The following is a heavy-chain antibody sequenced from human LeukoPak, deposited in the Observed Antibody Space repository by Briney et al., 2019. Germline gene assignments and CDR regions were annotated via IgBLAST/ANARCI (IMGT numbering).Heavy chain of an antibody. J-gene: IGHJ4*02. CDR2: INPNSGGT. V-gene: IGHV1-2*02. CDR1: GYTFTGYY. D-gene: IGHD6-13*01. Sequence: ATVKVSCKASGYTFTGYYMHWVRQAPGQGLEWMGWINPNSGGTNFAQNFQGRVTMTRDTSISTAYMELSRLRSDDTAVYYCARDQGGYYSSSWVFDYWGQGTLVTVSS. CDR3: ARDQGGYYSSSWVFDY.